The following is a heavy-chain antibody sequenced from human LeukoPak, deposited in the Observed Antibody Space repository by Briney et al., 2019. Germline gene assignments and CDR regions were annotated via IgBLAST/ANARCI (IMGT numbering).Heavy chain of an antibody. D-gene: IGHD3-10*01. CDR1: GFTVSTNY. CDR3: ARDAERIRATDGFDI. CDR2: LYSGGST. V-gene: IGHV3-66*01. J-gene: IGHJ3*02. Sequence: GGSLRLSCAASGFTVSTNYMSWVRQAPGKGLEWVSILYSGGSTYSADSVKGRLTISRDSSKNTVYLQMNSLRAEDTAVYYCARDAERIRATDGFDIWGQGTMVTVSS.